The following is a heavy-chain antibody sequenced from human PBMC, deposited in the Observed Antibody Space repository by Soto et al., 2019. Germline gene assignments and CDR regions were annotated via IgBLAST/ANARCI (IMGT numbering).Heavy chain of an antibody. Sequence: QVHLQESGPGLVKPSQTLSLTCTVSGGSINSDGYYWSWIRQHPEKGLEWIGYINYSGATYYNPSLKSRLTISVDTSKNQFSLQLTSVIAADTALYYCARESYSFGRAFDIWGHGTLFTVSS. CDR2: INYSGAT. J-gene: IGHJ4*01. D-gene: IGHD5-18*01. V-gene: IGHV4-31*03. CDR3: ARESYSFGRAFDI. CDR1: GGSINSDGYY.